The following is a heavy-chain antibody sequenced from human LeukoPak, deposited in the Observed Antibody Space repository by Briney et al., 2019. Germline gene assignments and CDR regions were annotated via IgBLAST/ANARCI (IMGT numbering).Heavy chain of an antibody. Sequence: PGGSLRLSCAASGFTFDDYAMHWVRQAPGKGLEWVAFIRYDGSNKYYADSVKGRFTISRDNSKNTLYLQMNSLRAEDTAVYYCAKDSLGRYFDWPHHYFDYWGQRTLVTVSS. V-gene: IGHV3-30*02. J-gene: IGHJ4*02. D-gene: IGHD3-9*01. CDR3: AKDSLGRYFDWPHHYFDY. CDR1: GFTFDDYA. CDR2: IRYDGSNK.